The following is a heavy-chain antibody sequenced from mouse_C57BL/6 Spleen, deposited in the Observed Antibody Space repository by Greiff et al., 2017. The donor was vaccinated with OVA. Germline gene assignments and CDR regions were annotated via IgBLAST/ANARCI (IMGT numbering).Heavy chain of an antibody. CDR1: GFTFSDYG. Sequence: EVKVVESGGGLVKPGGSLKLSCAASGFTFSDYGMHWVRQAPEKGLEWVAYISSGSSTIYYADTVKGRFTISRDNAKNTLFLQMTSLRSEDTAMYYCARDYGAYWGQGTLVTVSA. CDR3: ARDYGAY. V-gene: IGHV5-17*01. CDR2: ISSGSSTI. D-gene: IGHD2-4*01. J-gene: IGHJ3*01.